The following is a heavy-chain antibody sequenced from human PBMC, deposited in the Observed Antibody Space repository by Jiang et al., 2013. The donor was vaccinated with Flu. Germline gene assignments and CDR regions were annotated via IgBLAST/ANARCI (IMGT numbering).Heavy chain of an antibody. D-gene: IGHD1-1*01. Sequence: TSQTLSLTCAISGDSVSSNSAAWNWIRQSPSRGLEWLGRTYYRSKWYNDYAVSVKSRITINPDTSKNQFSLQLNSVTPEDTAVYYCARDGQQLGLYYYYGMDAWGQGTTVTVSS. CDR3: ARDGQQLGLYYYYGMDA. J-gene: IGHJ6*02. CDR2: TYYRSKWYN. CDR1: GDSVSSNSAA. V-gene: IGHV6-1*01.